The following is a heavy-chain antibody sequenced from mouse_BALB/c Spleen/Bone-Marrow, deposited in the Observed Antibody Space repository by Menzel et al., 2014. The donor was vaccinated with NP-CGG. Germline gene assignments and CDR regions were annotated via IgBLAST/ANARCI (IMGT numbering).Heavy chain of an antibody. Sequence: QVHVKQSGAELVRPGASVKLSCNASGYSFTSYWMNWVKQRPGQGLEWIGMIHLSDSESRLNQKFKDKATLTVDKSSSTAYMQLSSPTSEDSAVYYCTRYDLTTRAFAYWGQGTLVTVSA. CDR2: IHLSDSES. V-gene: IGHV1-61*01. CDR3: TRYDLTTRAFAY. D-gene: IGHD3-3*01. J-gene: IGHJ3*01. CDR1: GYSFTSYW.